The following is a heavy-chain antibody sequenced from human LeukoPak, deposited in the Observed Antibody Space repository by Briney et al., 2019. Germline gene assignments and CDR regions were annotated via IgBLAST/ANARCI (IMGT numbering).Heavy chain of an antibody. Sequence: PGGSLRLSCAASGFTFSDYYMSWIRQAPGKGLEWISYISNSGSTIYYADSVKGRFTISRDNAKNSLFLQMNSLRADDTAVYYCARGRWQLVPFDYWGQGTLVTASS. D-gene: IGHD6-6*01. CDR2: ISNSGSTI. J-gene: IGHJ4*02. V-gene: IGHV3-11*04. CDR1: GFTFSDYY. CDR3: ARGRWQLVPFDY.